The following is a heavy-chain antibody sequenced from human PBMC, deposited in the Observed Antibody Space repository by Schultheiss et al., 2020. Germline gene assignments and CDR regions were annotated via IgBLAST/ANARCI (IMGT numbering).Heavy chain of an antibody. Sequence: GGSLRLSCAASGFTFSNHWMSWVRQAPGKGLEWMANIKQDGSEKHYVDSVKGRFTVSRDNAKNSLYLQLDSLRAEDTAVHYCARYRDNSGPIDYWGQGTLVTVSS. CDR1: GFTFSNHW. V-gene: IGHV3-7*01. CDR2: IKQDGSEK. D-gene: IGHD3-22*01. J-gene: IGHJ4*02. CDR3: ARYRDNSGPIDY.